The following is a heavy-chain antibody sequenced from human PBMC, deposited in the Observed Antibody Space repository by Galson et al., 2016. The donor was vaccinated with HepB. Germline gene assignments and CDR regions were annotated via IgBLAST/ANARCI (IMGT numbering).Heavy chain of an antibody. Sequence: SETLSLTCSVSGFSITSHYYWSWIRQPPGRGLEWIATIHHTGTTYYDSFLKSRFTISVGTSENQFSLKLNSVTAADTAVYFCARAKGGTPWYFDFWGQGILVTVSS. D-gene: IGHD3-16*01. CDR1: GFSITSHYY. J-gene: IGHJ4*02. CDR3: ARAKGGTPWYFDF. V-gene: IGHV4-38-2*02. CDR2: IHHTGTT.